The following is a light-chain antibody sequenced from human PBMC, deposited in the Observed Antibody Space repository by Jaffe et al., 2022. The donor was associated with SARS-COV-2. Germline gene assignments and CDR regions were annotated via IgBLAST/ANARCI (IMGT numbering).Light chain of an antibody. CDR1: QSVSSY. V-gene: IGKV3-11*01. CDR3: QQRSNWPWT. CDR2: DVY. J-gene: IGKJ1*01. Sequence: DIVLTQSPATLSLSPGERATLSCRASQSVSSYLAWYQQKPGQAPRLLIYDVYKRATGIPARFSGSGSGTDFTLTISSLEPEDFAVYYCQQRSNWPWTFGQGTKVEIK.